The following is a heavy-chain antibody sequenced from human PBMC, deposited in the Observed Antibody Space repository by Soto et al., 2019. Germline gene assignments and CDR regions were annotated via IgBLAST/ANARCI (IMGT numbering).Heavy chain of an antibody. D-gene: IGHD3-22*01. CDR1: GGSISSGDYY. V-gene: IGHV4-30-4*01. CDR3: ARVRAYYYDSSGYGYYFDY. J-gene: IGHJ4*02. Sequence: SETLSLTCTVSGGSISSGDYYWSWIRQPPGKGLEWIGYIYYSGSTYYNPSLKSRVTISVDTSKNQFSLKLSSVTAADTAVYYCARVRAYYYDSSGYGYYFDYWGQGTRVTVSS. CDR2: IYYSGST.